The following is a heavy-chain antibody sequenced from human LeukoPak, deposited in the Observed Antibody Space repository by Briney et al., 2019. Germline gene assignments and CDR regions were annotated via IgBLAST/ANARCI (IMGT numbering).Heavy chain of an antibody. CDR3: ARVKGAAAFGI. V-gene: IGHV3-64*01. Sequence: GGSLRLSCAASGFTFSSYAMHWVRQAPGKGLEYVSAISSNGGSTYYANSVKGRFTISRDNSKNTLYLQKGSLRAEDMSVYYCARVKGAAAFGIWGQGTMVTVSS. CDR1: GFTFSSYA. J-gene: IGHJ3*02. D-gene: IGHD2-15*01. CDR2: ISSNGGST.